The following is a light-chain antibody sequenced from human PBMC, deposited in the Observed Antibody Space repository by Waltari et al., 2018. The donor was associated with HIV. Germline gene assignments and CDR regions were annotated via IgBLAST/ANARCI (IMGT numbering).Light chain of an antibody. CDR1: QGISNS. CDR3: QQYYSTLWT. CDR2: AAS. V-gene: IGKV1-NL1*01. Sequence: DIQMTQSPSSLSASVVDRVTITCRASQGISNSLAWYQQKPGKAPKLLLYAASRLESGVPSRFSGSGSGTDYTLTISSLQPEDFATYYCQQYYSTLWTFGQGTKVEIK. J-gene: IGKJ1*01.